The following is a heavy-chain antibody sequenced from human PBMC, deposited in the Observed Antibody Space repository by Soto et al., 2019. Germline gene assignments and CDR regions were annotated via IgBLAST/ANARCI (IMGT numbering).Heavy chain of an antibody. Sequence: GGSLRLSCAASGFTVSSNYMSWVRQAPGKGLEWVSVIYSGGSTYYADSRKGRSNNSTDNSKNTLYLQMNSLRAEDTAVYYCARAPLVRYDVLFDYWGQGTLVTVSS. J-gene: IGHJ4*02. V-gene: IGHV3-53*01. CDR2: IYSGGST. CDR3: ARAPLVRYDVLFDY. CDR1: GFTVSSNY. D-gene: IGHD1-1*01.